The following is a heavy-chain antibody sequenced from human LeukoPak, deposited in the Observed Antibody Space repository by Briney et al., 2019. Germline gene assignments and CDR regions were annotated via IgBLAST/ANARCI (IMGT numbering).Heavy chain of an antibody. V-gene: IGHV1-46*01. CDR1: GYTFTSYY. D-gene: IGHD2-15*01. J-gene: IGHJ3*02. CDR3: ARKPIYSCYLCGVDDAFDI. Sequence: ASVKVSCKASGYTFTSYYMHWVRQAPGQGLEWMGIINPSGGSTSYAQKFQGRVTITADKSTSTAYMELSSLRSEDTAVYYCARKPIYSCYLCGVDDAFDIWGQGTMVTVSS. CDR2: INPSGGST.